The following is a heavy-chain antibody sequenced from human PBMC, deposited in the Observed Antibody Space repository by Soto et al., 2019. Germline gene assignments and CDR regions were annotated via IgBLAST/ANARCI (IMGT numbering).Heavy chain of an antibody. D-gene: IGHD3-22*01. CDR3: AREATYYYDSSGYHKNYYYYYGMDV. Sequence: ASVKVSRKASGYTFTSYYMHWVRQAPGQGLEWMGIINPSGGSTSYAQKFQGRVTMTRDTSTSTVYMELSSLRSEDTAVYYCAREATYYYDSSGYHKNYYYYYGMDVWGQGTTVTVSS. CDR1: GYTFTSYY. J-gene: IGHJ6*02. CDR2: INPSGGST. V-gene: IGHV1-46*01.